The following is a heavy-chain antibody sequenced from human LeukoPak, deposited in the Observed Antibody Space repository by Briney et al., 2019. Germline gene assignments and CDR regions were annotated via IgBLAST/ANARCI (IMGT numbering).Heavy chain of an antibody. D-gene: IGHD5-24*01. CDR2: ISGSGGST. Sequence: GGSLRLSCAASGFTFSSYAMSWVRQAPGKGLEWVSAISGSGGSTYYADSVKGRFTISRDNSKNTLHLQMNSLRAEDTAVYYCAKDVDGYNYFDYWGQGTLVTVSS. CDR3: AKDVDGYNYFDY. J-gene: IGHJ4*02. CDR1: GFTFSSYA. V-gene: IGHV3-23*01.